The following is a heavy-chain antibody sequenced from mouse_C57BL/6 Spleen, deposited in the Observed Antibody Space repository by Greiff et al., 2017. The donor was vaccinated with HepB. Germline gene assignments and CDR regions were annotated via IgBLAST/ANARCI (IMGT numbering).Heavy chain of an antibody. D-gene: IGHD1-1*02. CDR3: AGGDGGSYDAMDY. CDR1: GYTFTSYT. Sequence: VQLQQSGAELARPGASVKMSCKASGYTFTSYTMHWVKQRPGQGLEWIGYINPSSDYTKYNQKFKDKATLTADKSSSAAYMQLSSLTSEDSAVYYVAGGDGGSYDAMDYWGQGTSVTVSS. CDR2: INPSSDYT. V-gene: IGHV1-4*01. J-gene: IGHJ4*01.